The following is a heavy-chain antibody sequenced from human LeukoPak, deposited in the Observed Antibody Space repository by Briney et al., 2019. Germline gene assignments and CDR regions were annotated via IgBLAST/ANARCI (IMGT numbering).Heavy chain of an antibody. CDR3: ARVSGYDSSGQERDVFDY. V-gene: IGHV4-59*01. J-gene: IGHJ4*02. Sequence: SETLSLTCTVSGGSISSYYWSWIRQPPGKGLEWIGYIYYSGSTNYNPSLKGRVTISVDTSKNQFSLKLSSVTAADTAVYYCARVSGYDSSGQERDVFDYWGQGTLVTVSS. D-gene: IGHD3-22*01. CDR2: IYYSGST. CDR1: GGSISSYY.